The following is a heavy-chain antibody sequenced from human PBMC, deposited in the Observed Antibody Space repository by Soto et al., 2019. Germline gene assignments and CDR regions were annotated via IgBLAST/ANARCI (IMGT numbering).Heavy chain of an antibody. D-gene: IGHD1-7*01. CDR3: ARAPRTGTVYYYYGMDV. CDR2: ISSSGSTI. CDR1: GFTFSDYY. Sequence: GGSLRLSCAASGFTFSDYYMSWIRQAPGKGLEWVSYISSSGSTIYYADSVKSRFTISRDNAKNSLYLQMNSLRAEDTAVYYCARAPRTGTVYYYYGMDVWGQGTTVTVS. J-gene: IGHJ6*02. V-gene: IGHV3-11*01.